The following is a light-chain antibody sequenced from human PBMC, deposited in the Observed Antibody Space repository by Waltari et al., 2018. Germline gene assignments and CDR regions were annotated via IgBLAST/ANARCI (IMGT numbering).Light chain of an antibody. CDR2: WAS. V-gene: IGKV4-1*01. CDR1: QSVLYTSNNKNY. CDR3: QEYYSPQLT. J-gene: IGKJ4*01. Sequence: DILMTQSPYSLAVTLGERTTNNCKSSQSVLYTSNNKNYLAWYQKRPGQPPKLLIRWASTRESGVPDRFSGSGSGTDFTLTITSLQAEDVAVYYCQEYYSPQLTFGGGTKVEIK.